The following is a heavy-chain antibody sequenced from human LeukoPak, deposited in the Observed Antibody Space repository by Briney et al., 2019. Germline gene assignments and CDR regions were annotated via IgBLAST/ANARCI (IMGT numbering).Heavy chain of an antibody. CDR1: GFTFSSYS. J-gene: IGHJ4*02. CDR2: ISSSSSTI. D-gene: IGHD4-17*01. V-gene: IGHV3-48*02. Sequence: GGSLRLSCAASGFTFSSYSMNWVRQAPGKGLEWVSYISSSSSTIYYADSVKGRFTISRDNAKNSLYLQMNSLRDEDTAVYYCARVGERDYGDYPTLGNYFDYWGQGTLVTVSS. CDR3: ARVGERDYGDYPTLGNYFDY.